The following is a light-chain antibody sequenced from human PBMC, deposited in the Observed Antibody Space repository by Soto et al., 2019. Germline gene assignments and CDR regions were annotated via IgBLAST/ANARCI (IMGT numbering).Light chain of an antibody. CDR3: QQRSNWPPV. Sequence: EIVLTQSPATLSLSPGERATLACRASQRVSSYLAWYQQKPGQAPRLLIYDASNRATGIPARFSGSGSGKDFTLTISSLEPEDFAFYYCQQRSNWPPVFGGGTKVDI. CDR2: DAS. CDR1: QRVSSY. V-gene: IGKV3-11*01. J-gene: IGKJ4*01.